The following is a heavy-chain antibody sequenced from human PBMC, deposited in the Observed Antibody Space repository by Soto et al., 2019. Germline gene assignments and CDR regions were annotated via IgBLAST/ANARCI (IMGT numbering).Heavy chain of an antibody. V-gene: IGHV4-39*01. CDR3: ARHYYGSGSYPAGGNWFDP. D-gene: IGHD3-10*01. CDR2: IYYSGST. Sequence: SETLSLPCTFSGGSISSSSYYLAWNRKPPGKGWEWIGSIYYSGSTYYNPSLKSRVTISVDTSKNQFSLKLSSVTAADTAVYYCARHYYGSGSYPAGGNWFDPWGQGTLVTVSS. J-gene: IGHJ5*02. CDR1: GGSISSSSYY.